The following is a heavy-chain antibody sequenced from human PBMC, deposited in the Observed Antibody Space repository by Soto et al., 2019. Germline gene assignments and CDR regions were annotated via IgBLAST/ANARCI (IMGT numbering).Heavy chain of an antibody. Sequence: PGGSLRLSCAASGFTFSSYAMHWVRQAPGKGLEWVAVISYDGSNKYYADSVKGRFTISRDNSKNTLYLQMNSLRAEDTAVYYCASPPATGFYYYYYGMDVWGQGTTVPVSS. V-gene: IGHV3-30-3*01. CDR1: GFTFSSYA. CDR3: ASPPATGFYYYYYGMDV. D-gene: IGHD1-26*01. CDR2: ISYDGSNK. J-gene: IGHJ6*02.